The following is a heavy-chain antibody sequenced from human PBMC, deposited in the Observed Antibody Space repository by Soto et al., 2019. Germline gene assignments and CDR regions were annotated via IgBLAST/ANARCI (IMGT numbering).Heavy chain of an antibody. CDR3: TRDISPRNGGVWYDAFDI. V-gene: IGHV3-7*01. CDR2: IRHDGSQK. CDR1: GFTFRDYW. D-gene: IGHD6-19*01. J-gene: IGHJ3*02. Sequence: ESGGNLVQPGGSLRLSCAASGFTFRDYWMTWVRQAPGKGLEWLANIRHDGSQKYYVDSVKGRFTISRDNAKNSLFLQMDSLRAEDTAVYYCTRDISPRNGGVWYDAFDIWGQGTMVTVSS.